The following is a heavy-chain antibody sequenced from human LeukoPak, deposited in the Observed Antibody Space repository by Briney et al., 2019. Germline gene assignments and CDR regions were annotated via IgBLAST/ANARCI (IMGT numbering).Heavy chain of an antibody. J-gene: IGHJ4*02. Sequence: PGGSLRLSCAASGFTFSNYHMTWVRQVPGKGLECISSISSSSSTIYYADSVKGRFTISRDNAKNSLFLQMNSLRAEDTAVYYCAGENFADLFDYWGQGTLVTVSS. CDR1: GFTFSNYH. CDR2: ISSSSSTI. CDR3: AGENFADLFDY. V-gene: IGHV3-48*01. D-gene: IGHD1-7*01.